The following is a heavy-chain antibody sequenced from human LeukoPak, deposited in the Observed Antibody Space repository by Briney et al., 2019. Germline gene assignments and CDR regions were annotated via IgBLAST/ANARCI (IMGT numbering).Heavy chain of an antibody. J-gene: IGHJ4*02. V-gene: IGHV3-7*01. CDR3: ARRTFGGDYDYVWGSYRSNGYFDY. D-gene: IGHD3-16*02. Sequence: GGSLRLSCAASGFTFSSYWMSWVRQAPGKGLEWVANIKQDGSEKYYVDSVKGRFTISRDNAKNSLYLQMNSLRAEDTAVYYCARRTFGGDYDYVWGSYRSNGYFDYRGQGTLVTVSS. CDR2: IKQDGSEK. CDR1: GFTFSSYW.